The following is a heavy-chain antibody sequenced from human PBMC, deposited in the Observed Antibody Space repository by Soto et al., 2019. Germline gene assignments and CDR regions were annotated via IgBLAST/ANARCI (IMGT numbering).Heavy chain of an antibody. CDR3: AKDLGRGDFGVVGWFDP. V-gene: IGHV3-23*01. J-gene: IGHJ5*02. Sequence: GGSLRPSCAASGFTFSSYAMSWVRQAPGKGLEWVSAISGSGGSTYYADSVKGRFTISRDNSKNTLYLQMNSLRAEDTAVYYCAKDLGRGDFGVVGWFDPWGQGTLVTVSS. CDR1: GFTFSSYA. D-gene: IGHD3-3*01. CDR2: ISGSGGST.